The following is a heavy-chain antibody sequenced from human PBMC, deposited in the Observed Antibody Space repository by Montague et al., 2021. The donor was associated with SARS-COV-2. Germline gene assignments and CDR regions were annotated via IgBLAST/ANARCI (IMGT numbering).Heavy chain of an antibody. V-gene: IGHV4-34*01. CDR3: ARGLMTISMMVVVMTGASTWIDS. Sequence: SETLSLTRAVYGGSFSGYDWTWIRQSPGKGLEWIGEINQSGSAKYKPSLKSRVTISVDTSKNQFSLKLSSVTAADTAVYYCARGLMTISMMVVVMTGASTWIDSWGQGTLVTVSP. D-gene: IGHD3-22*01. J-gene: IGHJ5*01. CDR1: GGSFSGYD. CDR2: INQSGSA.